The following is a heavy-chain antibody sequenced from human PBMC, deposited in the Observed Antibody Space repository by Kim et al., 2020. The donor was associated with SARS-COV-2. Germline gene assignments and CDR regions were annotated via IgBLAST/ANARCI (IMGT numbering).Heavy chain of an antibody. J-gene: IGHJ5*02. CDR2: IIPIFGTA. CDR3: ADVRGFIVGATWGLGWFDP. CDR1: GGTFSSYA. D-gene: IGHD1-26*01. Sequence: SVKVSCKASGGTFSSYAISWVRQAPGQGLEWMGGIIPIFGTANYAQKFQGRVTITADESTSTAYMELSSLRSEDTAVYYCADVRGFIVGATWGLGWFDPWGQGTLVTVSS. V-gene: IGHV1-69*13.